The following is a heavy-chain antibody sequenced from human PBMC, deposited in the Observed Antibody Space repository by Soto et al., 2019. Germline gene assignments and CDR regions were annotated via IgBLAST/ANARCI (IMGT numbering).Heavy chain of an antibody. CDR1: GFTFRSYW. CDR3: ARACITIFGVVITPLCYFDY. Sequence: PGGSLRLSCTASGFTFRSYWMSWVRQAPGKGLEWVANIKQDGSEKYYVDSVKGRFTISRDNAKNSLYLQMNSLRAEDTAVYYCARACITIFGVVITPLCYFDYWGQGTLVTVSS. V-gene: IGHV3-7*05. D-gene: IGHD3-3*01. CDR2: IKQDGSEK. J-gene: IGHJ4*02.